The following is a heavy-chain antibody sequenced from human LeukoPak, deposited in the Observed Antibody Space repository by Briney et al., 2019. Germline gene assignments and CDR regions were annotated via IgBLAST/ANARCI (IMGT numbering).Heavy chain of an antibody. Sequence: SETLSLTCTVSGGSISSGGYYWSWIRQPPGKGLEWIGYIYHSGSTYYNPSLKSQVTISVDRSKNQFSLKLSSVTAADTAVYYCARDSSVKSSSSFSDYWGQGTLVTVSS. CDR3: ARDSSVKSSSSFSDY. D-gene: IGHD6-6*01. V-gene: IGHV4-30-2*01. J-gene: IGHJ4*02. CDR1: GGSISSGGYY. CDR2: IYHSGST.